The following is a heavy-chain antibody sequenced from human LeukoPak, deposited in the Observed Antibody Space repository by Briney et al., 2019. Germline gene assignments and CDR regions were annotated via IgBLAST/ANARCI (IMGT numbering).Heavy chain of an antibody. V-gene: IGHV3-53*01. CDR1: GFTVHSNY. CDR2: IDRSGVT. J-gene: IGHJ5*02. CDR3: AKDYRAHPLRPNWLDP. Sequence: GGSQRLSCAASGFTVHSNYMSWVRQAPGKGLEWVSVIDRSGVTHYADSVKGRFTIFRDNSKNTLYLQMNSLRAEDTGVYYCAKDYRAHPLRPNWLDPWGQGTLVTVSS. D-gene: IGHD1-26*01.